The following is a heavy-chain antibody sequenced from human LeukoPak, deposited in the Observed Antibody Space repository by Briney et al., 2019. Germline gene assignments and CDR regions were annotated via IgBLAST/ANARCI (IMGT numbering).Heavy chain of an antibody. CDR2: INPNSGGT. CDR3: ASNKYCDILTLDY. D-gene: IGHD3-9*01. V-gene: IGHV1-2*02. CDR1: GYTFTGYY. J-gene: IGHJ4*02. Sequence: ASVKVSCKASGYTFTGYYMHWVRQAPGQGLEWMGWINPNSGGTNYAQKFQGRVTMTRDTSISTAYMELSRLRSDDTAVYYCASNKYCDILTLDYWGQGTLVTVSS.